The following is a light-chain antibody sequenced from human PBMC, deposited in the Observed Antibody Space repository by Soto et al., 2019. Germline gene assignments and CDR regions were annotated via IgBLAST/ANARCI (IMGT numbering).Light chain of an antibody. CDR1: QIINTW. CDR3: QQYETYSGT. J-gene: IGKJ3*01. CDR2: RAS. V-gene: IGKV1-5*03. Sequence: DIQMTQSPSTLSASVGDRVTITCRASQIINTWLAWYQQKPGKAPKLLIYRASNLVSGVPSRFSGSGSGTEFTLTISSLQPDDFLIYYCQQYETYSGTFGPGTKVDL.